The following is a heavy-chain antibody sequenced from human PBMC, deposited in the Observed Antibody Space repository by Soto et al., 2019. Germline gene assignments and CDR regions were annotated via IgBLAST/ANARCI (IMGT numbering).Heavy chain of an antibody. CDR3: ARGDWSLFDY. CDR1: GYTFTSYA. V-gene: IGHV1-3*05. D-gene: IGHD3-9*01. J-gene: IGHJ4*02. CDR2: INAGNGNT. Sequence: QVQLVQSGAEEKKPGASVKVSCKASGYTFTSYAIHWVRQAPGQRLEWMGWINAGNGNTKYSQKFQGRVTITRDTSASTAYRELSRLTSEDTAVYYCARGDWSLFDYWGQGTLVTVSS.